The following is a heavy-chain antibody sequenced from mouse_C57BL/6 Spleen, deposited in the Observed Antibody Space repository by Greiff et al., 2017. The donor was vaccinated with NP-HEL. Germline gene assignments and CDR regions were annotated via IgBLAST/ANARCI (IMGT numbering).Heavy chain of an antibody. V-gene: IGHV1-50*01. J-gene: IGHJ4*01. CDR3: ARFPYGNYVYAMDY. D-gene: IGHD2-1*01. CDR2: IDPSDSYT. CDR1: GYTFTSYW. Sequence: QVQLQQPGAELVKPGASVKLSCKASGYTFTSYWMQWVKQRPGQGLEWIGEIDPSDSYTNYNQKFKGKATLTVDTSSSTAYMQLSSLTSEDSAVYYCARFPYGNYVYAMDYWGQGTSVTVSS.